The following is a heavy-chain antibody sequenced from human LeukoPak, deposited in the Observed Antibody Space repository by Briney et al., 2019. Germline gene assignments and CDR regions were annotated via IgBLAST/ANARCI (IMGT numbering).Heavy chain of an antibody. Sequence: GALRLSCAASGFTFSSYEMNWVRQAPGKGLEWVSYISSSGSTIYYADSVKGRFTISRDNAKNSLYLQMNSLRAEDTALYYCARVPDYGDYRGFADYWGQGTLVTVSS. CDR2: ISSSGSTI. J-gene: IGHJ4*02. D-gene: IGHD4-17*01. V-gene: IGHV3-48*03. CDR3: ARVPDYGDYRGFADY. CDR1: GFTFSSYE.